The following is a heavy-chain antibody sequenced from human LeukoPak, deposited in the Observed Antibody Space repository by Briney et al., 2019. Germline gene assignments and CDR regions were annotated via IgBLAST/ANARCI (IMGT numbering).Heavy chain of an antibody. CDR2: FDPEDGET. V-gene: IGHV1-24*01. J-gene: IGHJ5*02. D-gene: IGHD3-3*01. CDR1: GYTLTELS. CDR3: ATATHFFGVVIHNWFDP. Sequence: ASVKVSCKVSGYTLTELSMHWVRQAPGKGLEWMGGFDPEDGETIYAQKFQGRVTMTEDTSTDTAYMELSSLGSEDTAVHYCATATHFFGVVIHNWFDPWGQGTLVTVSS.